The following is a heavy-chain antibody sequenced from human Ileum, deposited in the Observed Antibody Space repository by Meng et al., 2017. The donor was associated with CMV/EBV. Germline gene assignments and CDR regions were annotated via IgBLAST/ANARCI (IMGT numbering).Heavy chain of an antibody. CDR3: ARGVGSVDPRFDP. V-gene: IGHV1-2*02. CDR2: INTKNGDT. CDR1: AYTFTDYY. J-gene: IGHJ5*02. D-gene: IGHD1-26*01. Sequence: CKASAYTFTDYYMHWVRQGPGQGPEWMGWINTKNGDTNYLQKFQGRVTMTRDTSITTVYMDLHRLTSDDTAVYYCARGVGSVDPRFDPWAREPWSPSPQ.